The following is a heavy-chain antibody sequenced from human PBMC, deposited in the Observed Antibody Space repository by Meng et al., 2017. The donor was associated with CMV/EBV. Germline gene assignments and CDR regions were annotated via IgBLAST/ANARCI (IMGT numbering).Heavy chain of an antibody. V-gene: IGHV4-38-2*01. Sequence: GSLRLSCAVSGYSIRSGYYWGWIRQPPGKGLEWIGSIYHSGSTNYNPSLKSRVTISVDTSKNQFSLKLSSVTAADTAVYYCARGTEDYDFWLDYWGQGTLVTVSS. CDR2: IYHSGST. D-gene: IGHD3-3*01. J-gene: IGHJ4*02. CDR1: GYSIRSGYY. CDR3: ARGTEDYDFWLDY.